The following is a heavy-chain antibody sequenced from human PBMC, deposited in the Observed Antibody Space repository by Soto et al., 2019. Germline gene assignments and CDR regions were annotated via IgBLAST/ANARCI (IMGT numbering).Heavy chain of an antibody. Sequence: DVQLVESGGGLVQPGESLRLSCVGSGFTFGDYWMTWVRQAPGKGLEWMANIDRDGNGKNYVDAVKGRLTISRDNAKNTLYLQMDSLRAEDTAVYYCTRAGDPYAEGVYWSQGAQVSVSS. CDR2: IDRDGNGK. J-gene: IGHJ4*02. V-gene: IGHV3-7*01. CDR3: TRAGDPYAEGVY. D-gene: IGHD2-2*01. CDR1: GFTFGDYW.